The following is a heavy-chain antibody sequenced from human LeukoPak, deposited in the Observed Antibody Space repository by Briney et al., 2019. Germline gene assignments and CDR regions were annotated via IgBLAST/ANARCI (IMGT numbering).Heavy chain of an antibody. J-gene: IGHJ4*02. CDR1: GGSISSGSYY. CDR2: IYYSGST. V-gene: IGHV4-61*10. CDR3: ASSRESGYSSGWFDY. Sequence: PSETLSLTCTVSGGSISSGSYYWSWIRQPAGKGLEWIGYIYYSGSTNYNPSLKSRVTISVDTSKNQFSLKLSSVTAADTAVYYCASSRESGYSSGWFDYWGQGTLVTVSS. D-gene: IGHD6-19*01.